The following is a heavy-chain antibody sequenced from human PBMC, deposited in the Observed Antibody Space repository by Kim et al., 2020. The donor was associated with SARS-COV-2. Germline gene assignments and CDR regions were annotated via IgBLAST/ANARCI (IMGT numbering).Heavy chain of an antibody. J-gene: IGHJ4*02. V-gene: IGHV4-59*01. Sequence: SETLSLTCTVSGGSISSYYWSWIRQPPGKGLEWIGDIYYSGSTNYNPSLKSRVTISLDTSKNQFSLKLTSVTAADTAMYYCARVKGSPPPSYGDVIDFWGQGTLVTVSS. CDR2: IYYSGST. CDR3: ARVKGSPPPSYGDVIDF. D-gene: IGHD4-17*01. CDR1: GGSISSYY.